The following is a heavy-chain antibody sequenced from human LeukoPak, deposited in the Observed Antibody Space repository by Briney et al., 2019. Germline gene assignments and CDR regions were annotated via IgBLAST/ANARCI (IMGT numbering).Heavy chain of an antibody. CDR3: ARGHGSTLYYDFWSGYYATFDY. CDR1: GGSISSYY. D-gene: IGHD3-3*01. CDR2: IYTSGST. V-gene: IGHV4-4*07. Sequence: SETLSLTCTVSGGSISSYYWSWIRQPAGKGLEWIGHIYTSGSTNYNPSLKSRVTISVDTSKNQFSLKLSSVTAADTGVYYCARGHGSTLYYDFWSGYYATFDYWGQGTLVTVSS. J-gene: IGHJ4*02.